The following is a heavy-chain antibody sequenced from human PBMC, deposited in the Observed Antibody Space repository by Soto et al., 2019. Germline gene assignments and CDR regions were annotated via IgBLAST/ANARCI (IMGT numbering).Heavy chain of an antibody. V-gene: IGHV1-18*01. J-gene: IGHJ4*02. Sequence: QVQLVQSGAEVKKPGASVKVSCKASGYTFTSYGISWVRQAPGQGLEWMGWSSAYNGNTNYAQKLQGRVTMTTDTSTSTAYMELRRLRSDDTAVYYCASSLLVGYGLEGESDWGQGTLVTVSS. CDR1: GYTFTSYG. CDR2: SSAYNGNT. D-gene: IGHD5-18*01. CDR3: ASSLLVGYGLEGESD.